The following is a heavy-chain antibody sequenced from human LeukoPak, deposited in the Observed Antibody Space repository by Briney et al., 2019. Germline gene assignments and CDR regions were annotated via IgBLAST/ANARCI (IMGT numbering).Heavy chain of an antibody. Sequence: GGSLRLSCEASGFTFNNYVMTWVRQAPGKGLEWVSSISASAAMTYYTDSVKGRFTVSRDNSNNRLYLQMSGLTAADTAVYYCAKDRSIGTYYTFDHWGQGTLVTVSS. D-gene: IGHD1-26*01. J-gene: IGHJ4*02. CDR1: GFTFNNYV. CDR3: AKDRSIGTYYTFDH. CDR2: ISASAAMT. V-gene: IGHV3-23*01.